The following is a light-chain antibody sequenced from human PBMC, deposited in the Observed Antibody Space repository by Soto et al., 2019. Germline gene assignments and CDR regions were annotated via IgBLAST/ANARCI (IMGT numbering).Light chain of an antibody. CDR3: QQYTNDPA. Sequence: DIQMTQSPSSLSASVGDRVTITCRASQGISNYLAWYQQIPGKVPKLLISAASTLQSGVPSRFSGSGSGTDFTLTSSSLQPEDVATYYCQQYTNDPAFGGGTKVEIK. CDR2: AAS. V-gene: IGKV1-27*01. CDR1: QGISNY. J-gene: IGKJ4*01.